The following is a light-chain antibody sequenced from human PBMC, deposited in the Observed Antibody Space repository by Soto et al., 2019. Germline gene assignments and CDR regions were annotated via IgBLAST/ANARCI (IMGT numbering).Light chain of an antibody. V-gene: IGKV3-20*01. CDR2: AAS. CDR1: QGVNSTY. CDR3: QHYGSSFT. Sequence: IVLTQSPVTLSLSPGERATLSCRASQGVNSTYVAWYQQKPGQAPRLLIYAASIRATGIPDRFSGSGSGTDFIITISRLEPEDFVVYYCQHYGSSFTFGPGTKVDIK. J-gene: IGKJ3*01.